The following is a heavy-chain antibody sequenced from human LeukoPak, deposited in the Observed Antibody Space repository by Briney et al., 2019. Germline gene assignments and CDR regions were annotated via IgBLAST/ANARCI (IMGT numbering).Heavy chain of an antibody. Sequence: GGSLRLACAASGFTVSSNCMSWVRQAPGKGLEWVSIIYSGGSTYYADSVKGRFTISRDNSKNTLYLQMNSLRAEDTAVYYCARDAGYFYFDYWGQGTLVTVSS. CDR3: ARDAGYFYFDY. V-gene: IGHV3-53*01. CDR2: IYSGGST. CDR1: GFTVSSNC. D-gene: IGHD3-9*01. J-gene: IGHJ4*02.